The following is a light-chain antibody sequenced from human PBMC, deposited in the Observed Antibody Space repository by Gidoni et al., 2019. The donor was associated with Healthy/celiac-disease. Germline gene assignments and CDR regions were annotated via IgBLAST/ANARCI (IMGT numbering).Light chain of an antibody. CDR2: AAS. J-gene: IGKJ4*01. V-gene: IGKV1-39*01. CDR1: QSISSY. CDR3: KQSYSTLPLT. Sequence: IQMTQSPSSLSASVGDRVTIPCRASQSISSYLNWYQQKPGKAPKLLIYAASSLQSGVPSRFSGSGSGTDFTLTISSLQPEEFATYYCKQSYSTLPLTFGGGTKVEIK.